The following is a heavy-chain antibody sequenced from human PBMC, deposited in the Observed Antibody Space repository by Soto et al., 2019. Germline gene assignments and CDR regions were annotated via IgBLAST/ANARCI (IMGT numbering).Heavy chain of an antibody. V-gene: IGHV3-30*18. J-gene: IGHJ5*02. CDR1: GFSFSSYG. D-gene: IGHD1-26*01. CDR2: ISYDGSNK. CDR3: AKDLFSGGSYPNWFAP. Sequence: QVQLVESGGGVVQPGRSLRLSCAASGFSFSSYGMHWVRQAPGKGLEWVALISYDGSNKFYADSVKGRFTISRDNSKNTLYLQVNSLRAEDTAVYYCAKDLFSGGSYPNWFAPWGQGTLVTVSS.